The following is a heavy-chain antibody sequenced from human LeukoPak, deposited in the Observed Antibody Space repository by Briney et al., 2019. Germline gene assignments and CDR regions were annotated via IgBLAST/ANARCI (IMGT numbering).Heavy chain of an antibody. CDR1: GFTFDNYG. CDR3: AKIVGGDY. Sequence: PGGSLSRSCAASGFTFDNYGRTWVRQVPAKGLEWVSGVNWNGGSTGYADSVKGRFTISRDNAKNSLYLQMNSLRAEDTALYYCAKIVGGDYWGQGTLVTVSS. J-gene: IGHJ4*02. D-gene: IGHD1-26*01. CDR2: VNWNGGST. V-gene: IGHV3-20*04.